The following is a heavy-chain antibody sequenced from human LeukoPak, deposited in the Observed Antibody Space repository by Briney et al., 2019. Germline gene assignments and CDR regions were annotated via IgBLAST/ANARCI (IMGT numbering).Heavy chain of an antibody. J-gene: IGHJ6*03. V-gene: IGHV3-23*01. CDR2: IHLSGGTT. CDR3: AKEAYFYMDV. Sequence: GGSLRLSCAASGFTFSTYWMAWVRQAPGKGLEWVSTIHLSGGTTYYADSVKGRFTISRDSSKNSLYLQMNNLRPEDTALYYCAKEAYFYMDVWGKGTTVTVSS. CDR1: GFTFSTYW.